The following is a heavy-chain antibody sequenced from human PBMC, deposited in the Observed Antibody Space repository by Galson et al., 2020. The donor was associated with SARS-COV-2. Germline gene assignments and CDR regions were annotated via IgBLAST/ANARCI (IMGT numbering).Heavy chain of an antibody. V-gene: IGHV6-1*01. D-gene: IGHD3-3*01. J-gene: IGHJ4*02. CDR2: TYYRSKWYN. CDR3: ARDDRDPLPDYDFWSGYSHAFDY. Sequence: SQTLSLTCAISGDSVSSNSAAWNWIRQSPSRGLEWLGRTYYRSKWYNDYAVAVKSRITINPDTSKNQFSLQLNSVTPEDTAVYYCARDDRDPLPDYDFWSGYSHAFDYWGQGTLVTVSS. CDR1: GDSVSSNSAA.